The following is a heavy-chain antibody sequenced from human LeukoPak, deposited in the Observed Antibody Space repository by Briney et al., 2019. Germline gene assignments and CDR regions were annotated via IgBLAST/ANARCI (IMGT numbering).Heavy chain of an antibody. D-gene: IGHD3-10*01. CDR2: ISYDGSNK. Sequence: PGGSLRLSCAASGFTFSSYAMHWVRQAPGKGLEWVAGISYDGSNKYYADSVKGRFTISRDNSKNTLYLKMNSLGAEDTAVYYCAGGQAGRFDYWGQGTLVTVSS. CDR3: AGGQAGRFDY. J-gene: IGHJ4*02. V-gene: IGHV3-30-3*01. CDR1: GFTFSSYA.